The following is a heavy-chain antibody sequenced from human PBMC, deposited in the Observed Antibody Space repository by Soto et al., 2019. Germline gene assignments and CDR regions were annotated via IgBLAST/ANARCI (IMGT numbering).Heavy chain of an antibody. CDR3: ARDHDYGGNLVPI. CDR2: IIPIFDTA. Sequence: GASVKVSCKASGGTFSSYAIGWVRQAPGQGLEWMGGIIPIFDTANYAQKFQGRVTITADESTSTAYMELSSLRSEDTAVYYCARDHDYGGNLVPIWGQGTLVTVSS. CDR1: GGTFSSYA. V-gene: IGHV1-69*13. J-gene: IGHJ4*02. D-gene: IGHD4-17*01.